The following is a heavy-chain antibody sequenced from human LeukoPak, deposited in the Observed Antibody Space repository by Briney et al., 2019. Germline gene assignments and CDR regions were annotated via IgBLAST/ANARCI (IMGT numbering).Heavy chain of an antibody. CDR1: GGSIRNYY. J-gene: IGHJ4*02. CDR2: TFNGGTT. Sequence: SETLSLTCSDPGGSIRNYYWSWIRQPPGKTLEWIGYTFNGGTTDNNPSLKGRVTISVDTSKNQFSLRLRSLTAADTAVYYCARHLSRGDDYGASGAAVFLDYFDYWGQGILVTVSS. V-gene: IGHV4-59*08. D-gene: IGHD4-17*01. CDR3: ARHLSRGDDYGASGAAVFLDYFDY.